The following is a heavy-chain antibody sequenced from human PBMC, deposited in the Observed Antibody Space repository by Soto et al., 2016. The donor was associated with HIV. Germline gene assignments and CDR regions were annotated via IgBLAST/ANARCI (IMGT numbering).Heavy chain of an antibody. CDR1: GYTFTSYG. Sequence: QVQLVQSGAEVKNPGASVKVSCKASGYTFTSYGLSWVRQAPGQGLEWMGWINAYTHNTNYAQKFQGRVTMTTDTSTNTASMELRSLRSDDTALYYCARVWRWLQYFDYWGQGTLVTVSS. V-gene: IGHV1-18*01. CDR3: ARVWRWLQYFDY. D-gene: IGHD5-12*01. CDR2: INAYTHNT. J-gene: IGHJ4*02.